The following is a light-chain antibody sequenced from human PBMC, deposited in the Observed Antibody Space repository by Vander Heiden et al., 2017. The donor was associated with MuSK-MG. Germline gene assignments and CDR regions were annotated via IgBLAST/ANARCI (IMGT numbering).Light chain of an antibody. CDR1: QSVSSN. J-gene: IGKJ4*01. Sequence: EVVMTQSPATLSVSPGVRATLSCRASQSVSSNLAWYQQKPGQASRLLIYGASTRATGIPARFSGSGYGTEFTLTISSRQSEDFAVYYCQQHNNWPPLTFGGGTKVEIK. CDR2: GAS. V-gene: IGKV3-15*01. CDR3: QQHNNWPPLT.